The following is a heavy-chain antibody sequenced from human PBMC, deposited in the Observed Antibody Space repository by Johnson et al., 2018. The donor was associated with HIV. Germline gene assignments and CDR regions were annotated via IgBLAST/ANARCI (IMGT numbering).Heavy chain of an antibody. V-gene: IGHV3-30*02. CDR1: GFTFSTYG. Sequence: QVQLVESGGGVVQPGGSLRLSCAAFGFTFSTYGIHWVRQAPGKGLEWVAFIRSDGTNKYYADSVKGRFTISRDNSKNTLYLQMNSLRAEDTAVYYCARSGYGSGSTHDAFDIWGQGTMVTVSS. J-gene: IGHJ3*02. D-gene: IGHD3-10*01. CDR2: IRSDGTNK. CDR3: ARSGYGSGSTHDAFDI.